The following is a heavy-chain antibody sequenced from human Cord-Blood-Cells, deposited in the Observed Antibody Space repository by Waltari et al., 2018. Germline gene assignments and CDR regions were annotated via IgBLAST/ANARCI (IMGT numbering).Heavy chain of an antibody. CDR3: ARDIATYSVWGYFDL. V-gene: IGHV4-30-4*08. J-gene: IGHJ2*01. CDR1: GGSISSGDYY. Sequence: QVQLQESGPGLVKPSQTLSLTCPVSGGSISSGDYYWSWTRQPPGKGLEWIGYIYYSGSTYYNPSLKSRVTISVDTSKNQFSLKLSSVTAADTAVYYCARDIATYSVWGYFDLWGRGTLVTVSS. D-gene: IGHD1-26*01. CDR2: IYYSGST.